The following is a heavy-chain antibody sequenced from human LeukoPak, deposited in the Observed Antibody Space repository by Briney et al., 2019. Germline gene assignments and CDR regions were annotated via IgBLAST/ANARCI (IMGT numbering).Heavy chain of an antibody. Sequence: PSETLSLTCTVSGGSISSSSYYWGWIRQPPGKGLEWIGSIYYSGSTYYNPSLKSRVTISVDTSKNQFSLKLSSVTAADTAVYYCASTTSTSRSGYYFDYWGQGTLVTVSS. CDR3: ASTTSTSRSGYYFDY. D-gene: IGHD3-22*01. CDR2: IYYSGST. CDR1: GGSISSSSYY. J-gene: IGHJ4*02. V-gene: IGHV4-39*01.